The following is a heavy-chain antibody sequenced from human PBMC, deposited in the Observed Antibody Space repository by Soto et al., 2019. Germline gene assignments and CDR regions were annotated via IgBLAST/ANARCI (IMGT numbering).Heavy chain of an antibody. CDR3: ARDQDSGVATNHYYYYGMDV. J-gene: IGHJ6*02. CDR2: ISSSSSYI. Sequence: PGGSLRLSCAASGFTFSSYSMNWVRQAPGKGLEWVSSISSSSSYIYYADSVKGRFTISRDNAKNSLYLQMNSLRAEDTAVYYCARDQDSGVATNHYYYYGMDVWGQGTTVTVSS. V-gene: IGHV3-21*01. D-gene: IGHD5-12*01. CDR1: GFTFSSYS.